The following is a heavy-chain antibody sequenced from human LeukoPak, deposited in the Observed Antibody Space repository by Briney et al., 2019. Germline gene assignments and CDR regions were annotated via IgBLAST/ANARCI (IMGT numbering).Heavy chain of an antibody. V-gene: IGHV4-59*01. CDR2: IYYSGST. CDR1: GGSISSYY. CDR3: TGSYISSYYYYMDV. Sequence: PSETLSLTCTVSGGSISSYYWSWIRQPPGKGLEWFGYIYYSGSTNYNPSLKSRVTISVDTSKNQFSLKLSSVTAADTAVYYCTGSYISSYYYYMDVWGKGTTVTISS. J-gene: IGHJ6*03. D-gene: IGHD3-10*01.